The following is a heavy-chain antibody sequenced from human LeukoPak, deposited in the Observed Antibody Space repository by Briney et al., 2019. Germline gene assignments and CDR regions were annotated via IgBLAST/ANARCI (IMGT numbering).Heavy chain of an antibody. CDR3: ARARYCSGGSCPYYYYYGMDV. V-gene: IGHV4-34*01. Sequence: PSETLSLTCAVYGGSFSGYYWSWIRQPPGKGLEWIGEINHSGSTNYNPSLKSRVTISVDTSKNQFSLKLSSVTAADTAVYYCARARYCSGGSCPYYYYYGMDVWGKGTTVTVSS. J-gene: IGHJ6*04. CDR1: GGSFSGYY. D-gene: IGHD2-15*01. CDR2: INHSGST.